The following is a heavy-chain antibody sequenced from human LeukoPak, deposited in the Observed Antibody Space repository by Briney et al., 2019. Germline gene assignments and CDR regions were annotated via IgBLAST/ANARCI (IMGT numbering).Heavy chain of an antibody. CDR2: ISSSSSTI. Sequence: GGSLRLSCAASGFTFSSYSMNWVRQAPGKGLEWVSYISSSSSTIYYADSVKGQFTISRDNAKNSLYLQMNSLRAEDTAVYYCAKDWEDQLLFWFDPWGQGTLVTVSS. V-gene: IGHV3-48*04. D-gene: IGHD2-2*01. CDR1: GFTFSSYS. J-gene: IGHJ5*02. CDR3: AKDWEDQLLFWFDP.